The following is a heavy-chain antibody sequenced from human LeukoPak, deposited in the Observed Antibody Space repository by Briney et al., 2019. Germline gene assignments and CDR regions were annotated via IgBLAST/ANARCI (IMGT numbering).Heavy chain of an antibody. Sequence: PGRSLRLSCAASGFTFSNYGMHWVRQAPGKGLEWVAVISYDGSNTYYADSVKGRFTISRDNSKNTLYLQMNSLRAEDTAVYYCAKEIGLGCKFDYWGQGTLVTVSS. D-gene: IGHD6-19*01. V-gene: IGHV3-30*18. CDR3: AKEIGLGCKFDY. J-gene: IGHJ4*02. CDR1: GFTFSNYG. CDR2: ISYDGSNT.